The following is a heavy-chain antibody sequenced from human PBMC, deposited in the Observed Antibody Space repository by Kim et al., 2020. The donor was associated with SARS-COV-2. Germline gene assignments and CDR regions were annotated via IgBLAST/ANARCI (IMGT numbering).Heavy chain of an antibody. J-gene: IGHJ6*02. CDR3: ATRSRGYSSYYYGMDV. Sequence: SVKGRFTIYRDNAKNSLYLQMNSLRAEDTAVYYCATRSRGYSSYYYGMDVWGQGTTVTVSS. V-gene: IGHV3-11*03. D-gene: IGHD5-18*01.